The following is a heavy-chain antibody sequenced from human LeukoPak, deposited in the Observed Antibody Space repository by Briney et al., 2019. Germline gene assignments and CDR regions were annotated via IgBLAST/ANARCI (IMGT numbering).Heavy chain of an antibody. CDR2: ISSDGSKT. J-gene: IGHJ4*02. CDR3: ARDSTYWYDSGSSGPHYFDY. D-gene: IGHD3-10*01. CDR1: GFIFSNYA. Sequence: GRSPRLSCAASGFIFSNYAMHWVRQAPGKGLEWVALISSDGSKTYHADSVKGRFSISRDNSKNALYLQLNSLRAEDTSVYYCARDSTYWYDSGSSGPHYFDYWGQGTLVTVSS. V-gene: IGHV3-30*01.